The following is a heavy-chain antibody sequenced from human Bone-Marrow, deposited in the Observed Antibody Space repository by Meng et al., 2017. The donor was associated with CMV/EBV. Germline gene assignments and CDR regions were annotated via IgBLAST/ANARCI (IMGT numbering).Heavy chain of an antibody. CDR1: GYTFTSYG. D-gene: IGHD2-8*01. V-gene: IGHV1-18*01. J-gene: IGHJ4*02. CDR2: ISAYNGNT. CDR3: ASGDCTNGVCYNWDY. Sequence: ASVKVSCKASGYTFTSYGISWVRQAPGQGLEWMGWISAYNGNTNYAQKLQGRVTMTTDTSTSTAYMELRSLRSEDTGVYYCASGDCTNGVCYNWDYWGQGTLVTVSS.